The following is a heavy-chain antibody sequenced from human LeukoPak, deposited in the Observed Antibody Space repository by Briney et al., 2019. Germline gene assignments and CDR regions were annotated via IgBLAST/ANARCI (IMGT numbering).Heavy chain of an antibody. CDR1: GDSISSYY. Sequence: ASETLSLTCTVSGDSISSYYWSWIRQPPGKGLDWIGYIYYSGSTNYDPSLKSRVTISIDTSKNQFSLKLNSVTAADTAVYYCARENHYFDYWGQGIQVIVSS. V-gene: IGHV4-59*01. CDR3: ARENHYFDY. J-gene: IGHJ4*02. CDR2: IYYSGST.